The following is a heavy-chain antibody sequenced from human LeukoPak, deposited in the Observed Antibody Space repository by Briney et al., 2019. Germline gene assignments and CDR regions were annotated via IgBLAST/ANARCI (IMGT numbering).Heavy chain of an antibody. CDR2: MWYDGSNK. CDR3: ARDGAAAAPEIYNYYYLDV. CDR1: GFSFSSYD. D-gene: IGHD6-25*01. V-gene: IGHV3-33*01. Sequence: PGRSLRLSCASSGFSFSSYDMHWVRQAPGKGLEWVAEMWYDGSNKYYADSVKGRFILSRDNSKNTLYLQINSLSAEDTAVYYCARDGAAAAPEIYNYYYLDVWGKGTTVIVSS. J-gene: IGHJ6*03.